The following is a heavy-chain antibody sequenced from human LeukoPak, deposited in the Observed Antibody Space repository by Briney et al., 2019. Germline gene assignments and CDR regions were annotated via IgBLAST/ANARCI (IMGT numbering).Heavy chain of an antibody. Sequence: QPGRSLRLSCAASGFTFSNYGMHWVRQAPGKGLEWVAAISDDGSNKYYADSVKGRFTISRDNSKNTLHLQMNSLRAEDTAVYYCARGWGYYDSSAYPFDYWGQGTLVTVSS. J-gene: IGHJ4*02. CDR3: ARGWGYYDSSAYPFDY. CDR2: ISDDGSNK. D-gene: IGHD3-22*01. CDR1: GFTFSNYG. V-gene: IGHV3-30*03.